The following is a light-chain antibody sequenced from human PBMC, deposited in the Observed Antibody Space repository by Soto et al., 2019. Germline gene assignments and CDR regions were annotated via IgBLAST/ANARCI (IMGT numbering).Light chain of an antibody. V-gene: IGKV1-9*01. Sequence: DVQLTQSPSFLSTSVGDRVTITFRASQGIGSYLAWYQQKPGKAPKFLICLASTLQNGVPSRFSGSGSETEFTLTISSLQPEDFVTYYCLQHHSYPWTFGQGTKVDI. CDR3: LQHHSYPWT. J-gene: IGKJ1*01. CDR2: LAS. CDR1: QGIGSY.